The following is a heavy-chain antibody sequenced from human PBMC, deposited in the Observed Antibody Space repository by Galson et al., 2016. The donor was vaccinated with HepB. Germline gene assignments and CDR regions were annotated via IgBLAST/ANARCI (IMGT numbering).Heavy chain of an antibody. Sequence: PALVKPTQTLMLTCSVSGFSISSSGVGVGWIRQTPGKALEWLALIYWDDDERYSPPLKSRLTVTKDTTKNQVVLTMTNMGTVDSATYYCAKIDTIPNYAAREGGQGFLVVVSS. J-gene: IGHJ4*02. V-gene: IGHV2-5*02. D-gene: IGHD3-16*01. CDR1: GFSISSSGVG. CDR3: AKIDTIPNYAARE. CDR2: IYWDDDE.